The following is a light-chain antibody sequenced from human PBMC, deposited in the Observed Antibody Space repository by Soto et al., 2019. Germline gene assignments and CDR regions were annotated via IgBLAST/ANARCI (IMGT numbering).Light chain of an antibody. CDR3: SSYTTSSTYV. CDR1: SSDVGGYNY. CDR2: EVS. V-gene: IGLV2-14*01. Sequence: QSALTQPASVSGSPGQSITISCTGTSSDVGGYNYVSWYQQHPGKAPKLMIYEVSNRPSGVSNRFSGSKSGSTASLTISGLQPEDEADYYCSSYTTSSTYVFGTGTKVTVL. J-gene: IGLJ1*01.